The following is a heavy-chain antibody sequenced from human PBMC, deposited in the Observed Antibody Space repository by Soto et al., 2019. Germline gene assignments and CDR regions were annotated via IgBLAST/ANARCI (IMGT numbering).Heavy chain of an antibody. Sequence: PSETLPLTCTVSGGSISSYYWSWIRQPPGRGLEWIGYIYYSGSTNYNPSLKSRVTISVDTSKSQFSLKLSSVTAADTAVYYCARVHVSRRFYAFAIWGQGTMVTVSS. J-gene: IGHJ3*02. CDR2: IYYSGST. D-gene: IGHD3-22*01. CDR1: GGSISSYY. V-gene: IGHV4-59*01. CDR3: ARVHVSRRFYAFAI.